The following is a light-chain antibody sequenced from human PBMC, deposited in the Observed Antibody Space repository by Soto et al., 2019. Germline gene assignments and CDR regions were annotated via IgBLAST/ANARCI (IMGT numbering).Light chain of an antibody. CDR2: DAS. CDR3: QQYNSYSPKT. CDR1: QSISRW. V-gene: IGKV1-5*01. Sequence: DIQMTQFPSTLFASVGDRVTITCRASQSISRWLAWYQQKPGKAPKLLIYDASNLEKGVPSRFSGRGFGTEFILTISSLQPDDFATYFCQQYNSYSPKTFGQGTKVDI. J-gene: IGKJ1*01.